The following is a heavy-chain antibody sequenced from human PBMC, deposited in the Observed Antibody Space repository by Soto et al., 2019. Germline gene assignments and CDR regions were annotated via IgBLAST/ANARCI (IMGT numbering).Heavy chain of an antibody. D-gene: IGHD1-26*01. CDR1: GGPIRSYY. CDR3: ARVSGSYYYGMDV. J-gene: IGHJ6*02. CDR2: IYYSGST. V-gene: IGHV4-59*12. Sequence: PSETLFLTCTVSGGPIRSYYWSWIRQPPGKGLEWIGEIYYSGSTNYNPSLKSRVTISVDKSKNQFSLKLSSVTAADTAVYYCARVSGSYYYGMDVWGQGTTVTVSS.